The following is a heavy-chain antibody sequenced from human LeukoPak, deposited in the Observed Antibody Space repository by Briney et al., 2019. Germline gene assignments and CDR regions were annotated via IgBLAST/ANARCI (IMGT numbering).Heavy chain of an antibody. CDR3: ASSPSLYDAAGWDDY. CDR2: ISSGSTYI. CDR1: EFTFNSYN. Sequence: GGSLRLSCAASEFTFNSYNFNWIRQPPGEGLEWVSSISSGSTYIYYSDSVKGRFTVSRDNAKNSLYLQMNNLRAEDTAVYYCASSPSLYDAAGWDDYSGQGTLVTVSS. D-gene: IGHD4/OR15-4a*01. V-gene: IGHV3-21*01. J-gene: IGHJ4*02.